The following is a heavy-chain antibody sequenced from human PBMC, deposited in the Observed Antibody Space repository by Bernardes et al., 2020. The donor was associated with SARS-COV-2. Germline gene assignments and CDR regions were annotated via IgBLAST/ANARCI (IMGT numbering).Heavy chain of an antibody. CDR3: ARGGSVAGIDY. Sequence: SETLSLTCTVSGGSISTYYWSWIRQPAGKGLEWIGRIYTSGSTNYNPSLKSRVIMSVDTSKNHFSLKLTSVTAADTAVYYCARGGSVAGIDYWGQGTLVTVSS. CDR1: GGSISTYY. J-gene: IGHJ4*02. V-gene: IGHV4-4*07. D-gene: IGHD6-19*01. CDR2: IYTSGST.